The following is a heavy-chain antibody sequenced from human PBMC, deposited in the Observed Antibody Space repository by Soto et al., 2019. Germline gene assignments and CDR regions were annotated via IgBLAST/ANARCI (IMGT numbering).Heavy chain of an antibody. J-gene: IGHJ4*02. V-gene: IGHV1-18*01. D-gene: IGHD3-22*01. Sequence: SXKVSFKASGYTXTSYGIGLVRQAPGQGLEWMGWISAYNGNTNYAQKLQGRVTMTTDTSTSTAYIELRSLRYYDTAVYYCARDLGSYHYDSSGFTDYWGQGTLGTVSS. CDR2: ISAYNGNT. CDR1: GYTXTSYG. CDR3: ARDLGSYHYDSSGFTDY.